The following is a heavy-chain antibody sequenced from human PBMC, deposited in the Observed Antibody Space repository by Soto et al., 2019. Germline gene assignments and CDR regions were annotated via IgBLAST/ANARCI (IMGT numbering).Heavy chain of an antibody. D-gene: IGHD5-12*01. V-gene: IGHV3-23*04. Sequence: EVQLVESGGGLVQPGGSLRLSCAGSGFTFSNYVMSWVRQAPGKGLEWVSAISGSGGSKHYADSVKGRFTISRDNSKNKRYMQLNTVRAEDTAVYYCAKDLMVATTPGDWGQGTLVTAS. J-gene: IGHJ4*02. CDR2: ISGSGGSK. CDR1: GFTFSNYV. CDR3: AKDLMVATTPGD.